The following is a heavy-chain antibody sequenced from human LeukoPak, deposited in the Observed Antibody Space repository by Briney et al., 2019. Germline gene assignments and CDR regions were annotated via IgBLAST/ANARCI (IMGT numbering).Heavy chain of an antibody. Sequence: GGSLRLSCAASGFTFSSYAMHWVRQAPGKGLEWVAVISYDGSNKDYADSVKGRFTNSRDNSKNTLYLQMNSLRAEDTAVYYCARAGGLLWFGDSYYYMDVWGKGTTVTVSS. J-gene: IGHJ6*03. CDR3: ARAGGLLWFGDSYYYMDV. CDR1: GFTFSSYA. D-gene: IGHD3-10*01. V-gene: IGHV3-30*01. CDR2: ISYDGSNK.